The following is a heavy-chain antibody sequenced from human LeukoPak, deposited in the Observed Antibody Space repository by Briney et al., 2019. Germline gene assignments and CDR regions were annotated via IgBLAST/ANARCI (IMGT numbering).Heavy chain of an antibody. CDR3: AKDRPNYYGSNGHYYKLNGDC. CDR1: GFTFSSYA. Sequence: PGGSLRLSCAASGFTFSSYAMSWVRQAPGKGLEWVSSITSRGAATYYAESVKGRFAISRDNSDNTLYLQMNSLRAEDTAVYYCAKDRPNYYGSNGHYYKLNGDCWGQGTLVTVSS. D-gene: IGHD3-22*01. J-gene: IGHJ4*02. V-gene: IGHV3-23*01. CDR2: ITSRGAAT.